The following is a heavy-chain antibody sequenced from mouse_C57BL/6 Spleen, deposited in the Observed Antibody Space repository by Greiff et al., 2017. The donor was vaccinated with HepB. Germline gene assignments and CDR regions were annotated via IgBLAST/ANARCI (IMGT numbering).Heavy chain of an antibody. CDR3: ARGAYDFPFDY. V-gene: IGHV1-18*01. D-gene: IGHD2-4*01. J-gene: IGHJ2*01. CDR2: INPNNGGT. CDR1: GYTFTDYN. Sequence: EVQLQQSGPELVKPGASVKIPCKASGYTFTDYNMDWVKQSHGKSLEWIGDINPNNGGTIYNQKFKGKATLTVDKSSSTAYMELRSLTSEDTAVYYCARGAYDFPFDYWGQGTTLTVSS.